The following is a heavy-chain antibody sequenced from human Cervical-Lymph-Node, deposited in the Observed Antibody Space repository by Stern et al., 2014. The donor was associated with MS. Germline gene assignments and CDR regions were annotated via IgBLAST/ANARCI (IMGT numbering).Heavy chain of an antibody. CDR3: ARGSGDNWFGP. Sequence: QMQLVQSGAEVKQPGSSVKVSCKSSGGISWVRQAPGQGLEWMGGVIPFVGTSNYAQKFQGRVIITADTSTNTTYLHLSRLTSADTAVYYCARGSGDNWFGPWGQGTLVTVSS. D-gene: IGHD3-10*01. CDR1: GG. J-gene: IGHJ5*02. CDR2: VIPFVGTS. V-gene: IGHV1-69*06.